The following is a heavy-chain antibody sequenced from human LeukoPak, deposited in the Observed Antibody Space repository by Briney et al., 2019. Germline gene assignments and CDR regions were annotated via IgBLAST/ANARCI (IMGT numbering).Heavy chain of an antibody. D-gene: IGHD5-18*01. J-gene: IGHJ6*02. CDR3: ARDAVDTANAV. CDR1: GYTFTTYW. CDR2: INSDGSIT. V-gene: IGHV3-74*01. Sequence: GGSLRLSCAASGYTFTTYWMHWVRQAPGKGLVWVSHINSDGSITSYADSVKGRFTISRDNAKNTLYLQMNSLRAEDTAVYYCARDAVDTANAVWGQGTTVTVSS.